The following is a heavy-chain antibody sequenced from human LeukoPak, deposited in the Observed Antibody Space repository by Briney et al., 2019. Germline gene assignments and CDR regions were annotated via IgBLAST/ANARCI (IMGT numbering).Heavy chain of an antibody. D-gene: IGHD6-13*01. Sequence: GGSLRLSCAAFGFTFSSYGMHWVRQAPGKGLEWVAFIRYDGNNKYYADSVKGRFTVSRDNSKNTLYLQMNSLGAEDTAVYYCAKDWAATGRRNWFDPWGQGTLVTVSS. CDR2: IRYDGNNK. V-gene: IGHV3-30*02. CDR1: GFTFSSYG. CDR3: AKDWAATGRRNWFDP. J-gene: IGHJ5*02.